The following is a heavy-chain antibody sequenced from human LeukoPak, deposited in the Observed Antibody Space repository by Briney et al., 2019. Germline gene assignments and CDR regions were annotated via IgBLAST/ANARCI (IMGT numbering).Heavy chain of an antibody. CDR1: GYTFTSYG. CDR2: ISAYNGNT. CDR3: ARVVRLNIAQRRYFDY. V-gene: IGHV1-18*01. J-gene: IGHJ4*02. D-gene: IGHD2/OR15-2a*01. Sequence: ASVKVSCKASGYTFTSYGISWVRQAPGQGLEWMGWISAYNGNTNYAQKLQGRVTMTTDTSTSTAYMELRSLRSDDTAVYYCARVVRLNIAQRRYFDYWGQGTLVTVSS.